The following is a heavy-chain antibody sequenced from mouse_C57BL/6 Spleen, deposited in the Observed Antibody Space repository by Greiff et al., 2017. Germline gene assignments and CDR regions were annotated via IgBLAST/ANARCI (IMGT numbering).Heavy chain of an antibody. D-gene: IGHD4-1*01. CDR2: IRNKANGYTT. CDR1: GFTFTDYY. V-gene: IGHV7-3*01. Sequence: DVMLVESGGGLVQPGGSLSLSCAASGFTFTDYYMSWVRQPPGKALEWLGFIRNKANGYTTEYSASVKGRFTISRDNSQSILYLQMNALRAEDSATYYCTRNWVYAMDYWGQGTSVTVSS. CDR3: TRNWVYAMDY. J-gene: IGHJ4*01.